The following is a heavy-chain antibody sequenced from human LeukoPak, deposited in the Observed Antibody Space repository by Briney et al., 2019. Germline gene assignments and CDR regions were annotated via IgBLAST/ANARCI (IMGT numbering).Heavy chain of an antibody. Sequence: GGSLRLSCEASGFSFDDYGMSWVRQSTGKGLEWVSAITNWNGGSTGYADSVRGRFTISRDNAKNTLYLQMNSLRAEDTALYYCARCSRSSTDCYSAFDIWGQGTMVTVSS. CDR3: ARCSRSSTDCYSAFDI. J-gene: IGHJ3*02. D-gene: IGHD2-2*02. CDR2: ITNWNGGST. V-gene: IGHV3-20*04. CDR1: GFSFDDYG.